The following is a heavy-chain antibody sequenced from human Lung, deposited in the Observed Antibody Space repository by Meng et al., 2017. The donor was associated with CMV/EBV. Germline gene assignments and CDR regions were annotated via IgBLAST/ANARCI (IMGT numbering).Heavy chain of an antibody. CDR3: AKDQLLFGGPNAYFDD. CDR1: GFTFDTYG. Sequence: GGSLRLXCAASGFTFDTYGMHWVRQAPGKGLEWLAFIRHDGSNKFYGDSVKGRFTVSRDNSKNTLYLQMNSLGAEETAIYYCAKDQLLFGGPNAYFDDGGQGTXVTVSS. D-gene: IGHD3-16*01. CDR2: IRHDGSNK. J-gene: IGHJ4*02. V-gene: IGHV3-30*02.